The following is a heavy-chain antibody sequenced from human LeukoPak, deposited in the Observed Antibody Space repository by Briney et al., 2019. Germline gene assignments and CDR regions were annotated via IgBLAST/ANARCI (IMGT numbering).Heavy chain of an antibody. CDR2: ISSSGSTI. Sequence: GGSLRLSCAASGFTFSSYEMNWVRPAPGKGLAWVSYISSSGSTIYYADSVKGRFTISRDNAKNSLYLQMNSLRAEDTAVYYCAMHPIVGGYFDYWGQGTLVTVSS. CDR1: GFTFSSYE. CDR3: AMHPIVGGYFDY. J-gene: IGHJ4*02. V-gene: IGHV3-48*03. D-gene: IGHD2-21*01.